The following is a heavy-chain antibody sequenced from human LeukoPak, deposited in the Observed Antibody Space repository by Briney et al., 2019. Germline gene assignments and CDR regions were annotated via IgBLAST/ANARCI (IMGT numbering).Heavy chain of an antibody. V-gene: IGHV3-30*02. CDR3: AKVRGGDKWFGELFIPRKDPLDY. CDR1: GFTFSKNG. Sequence: PGGSLSLSCAASGFTFSKNGMHWVRQAPGKGLEWVAFIRSDGSNKYYADSVKGRLAISRDNSKNTLYLQLNSLRVEDTAVYYCAKVRGGDKWFGELFIPRKDPLDYWGQGTLVTVSS. D-gene: IGHD3-10*01. J-gene: IGHJ4*02. CDR2: IRSDGSNK.